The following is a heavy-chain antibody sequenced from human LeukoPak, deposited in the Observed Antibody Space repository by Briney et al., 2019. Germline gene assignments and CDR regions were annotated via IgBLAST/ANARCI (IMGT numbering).Heavy chain of an antibody. CDR3: ARDRPVVTAIGGIDY. CDR2: IYYSGST. V-gene: IGHV4-59*01. J-gene: IGHJ4*02. D-gene: IGHD2-21*02. Sequence: SETLSLTYTVSGGSISSYYWSWIRQPPGKGLEWIGYIYYSGSTNYNPSLKSRVTISIDTSKNQFSLKLSSVTAADTAMYYCARDRPVVTAIGGIDYWGQGTLVTVSS. CDR1: GGSISSYY.